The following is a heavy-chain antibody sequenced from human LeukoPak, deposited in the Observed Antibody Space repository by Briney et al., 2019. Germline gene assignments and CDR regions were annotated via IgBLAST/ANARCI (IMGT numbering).Heavy chain of an antibody. CDR3: ARLPRRDGYSHFDY. J-gene: IGHJ4*02. CDR1: GGSFSSYF. V-gene: IGHV4-59*08. Sequence: PSETLSLTCTVSGGSFSSYFWSWIRQPPGKGLEWIGYIHYSGTTNYNPSLKSRVTISVDTSKNQFSLKVSSVTAADTAVYYCARLPRRDGYSHFDYWGQGTLVTVSS. D-gene: IGHD5-24*01. CDR2: IHYSGTT.